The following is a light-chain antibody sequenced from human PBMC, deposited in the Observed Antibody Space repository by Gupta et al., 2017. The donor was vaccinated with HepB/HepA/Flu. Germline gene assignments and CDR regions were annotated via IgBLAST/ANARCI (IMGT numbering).Light chain of an antibody. CDR3: SSYTSSSFV. V-gene: IGLV2-14*03. CDR2: DGR. J-gene: IGLJ2*01. CDR1: SSDVGGYNY. Sequence: SALTQPASVSGSPGQAITISCTGTSSDVGGYNYVSWYQPQPGKAPKLIIYDGRNRAAAVSSRFSGSKSGTTAALTISGRQAEDEDDYYCSSYTSSSFVFGGGTKLTVL.